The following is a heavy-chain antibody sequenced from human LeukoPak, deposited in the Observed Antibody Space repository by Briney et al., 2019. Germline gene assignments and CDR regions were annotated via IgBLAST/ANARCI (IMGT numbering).Heavy chain of an antibody. Sequence: GRSLRLAWAASGFTFSRYAMHWVRQAPGKGLEWVAVISYDGSNKYYADSVKGRFTISRDNSKNTLYLQMNSLRAEDTAVYYCARDTVGRFLETNYFDYWGQGTLVTVSS. D-gene: IGHD3-3*01. V-gene: IGHV3-30*04. J-gene: IGHJ4*02. CDR1: GFTFSRYA. CDR3: ARDTVGRFLETNYFDY. CDR2: ISYDGSNK.